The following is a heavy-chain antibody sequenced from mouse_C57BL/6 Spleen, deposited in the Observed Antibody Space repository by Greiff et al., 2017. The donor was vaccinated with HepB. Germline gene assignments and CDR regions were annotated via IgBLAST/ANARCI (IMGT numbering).Heavy chain of an antibody. V-gene: IGHV1-76*01. D-gene: IGHD2-2*01. Sequence: QVQLQQSGAELVRPGASVKLSCKSSGYTFTDYYIHWVKHRPGQGLEWIASITPGNGNTYYNEKFKGKATLTAEKSSSTAYMQLSRLTSEDSAVYFCARPYGYDGAWFADWGQGTLVTVSA. CDR3: ARPYGYDGAWFAD. J-gene: IGHJ3*01. CDR1: GYTFTDYY. CDR2: ITPGNGNT.